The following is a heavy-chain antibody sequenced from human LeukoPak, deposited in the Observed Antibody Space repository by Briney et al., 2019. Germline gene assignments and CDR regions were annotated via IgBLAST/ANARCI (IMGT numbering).Heavy chain of an antibody. CDR1: GFILSNYG. Sequence: GGSLRLSCEVSGFILSNYGMHWVRQAPGKGLEWVALIWYDGRTKFHADSVKGQFTISRDNSANTLYLQMSSLRVEDTAVYYCAREWGRIAVAGGPGYWGQGALVTVSS. J-gene: IGHJ4*02. CDR2: IWYDGRTK. V-gene: IGHV3-33*01. CDR3: AREWGRIAVAGGPGY. D-gene: IGHD6-19*01.